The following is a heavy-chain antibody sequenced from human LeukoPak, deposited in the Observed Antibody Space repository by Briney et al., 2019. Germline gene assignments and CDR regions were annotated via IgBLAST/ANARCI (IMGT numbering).Heavy chain of an antibody. D-gene: IGHD3-22*01. CDR2: IWYDGSNK. J-gene: IGHJ4*02. Sequence: GRSLRLSCAASGFTFSSYGMHWVRQAPGKGLEWVAVIWYDGSNKYYADSVKGRFTISRDNSKNTLYLQMNSLRDEDTAVYYCASSYYYDSSGYFDYWGQGTLVTVSS. CDR3: ASSYYYDSSGYFDY. V-gene: IGHV3-33*01. CDR1: GFTFSSYG.